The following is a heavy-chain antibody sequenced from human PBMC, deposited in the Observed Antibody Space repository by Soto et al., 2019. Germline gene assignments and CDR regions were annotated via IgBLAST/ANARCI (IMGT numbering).Heavy chain of an antibody. V-gene: IGHV3-48*02. CDR3: ARDSSSWYYYYYGMDV. D-gene: IGHD6-13*01. CDR1: GFTFSSYS. CDR2: ISSSSSTI. Sequence: EVQLVESGGGLVQPGGSLRLSCAASGFTFSSYSMNWVRQAPGKGLEWVSYISSSSSTIYYADSVKGRFTISRDNAKNSLYLQMNSLRDEYTAVYYCARDSSSWYYYYYGMDVWGQGTTVTVSS. J-gene: IGHJ6*02.